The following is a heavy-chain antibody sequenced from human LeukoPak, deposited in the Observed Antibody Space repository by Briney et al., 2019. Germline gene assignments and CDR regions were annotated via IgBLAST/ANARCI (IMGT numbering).Heavy chain of an antibody. V-gene: IGHV1-2*02. CDR2: INPNSGDT. Sequence: ASVKVSCKASGYTFTGYYMYWVRQAPGQGLEWMGWINPNSGDTNYAQKFQRRVTMTRDTSISTAYMELSGLRSDDTAVYYCARDGQSIMVEFDCWGQGTLVTVSS. J-gene: IGHJ4*02. D-gene: IGHD2-15*01. CDR3: ARDGQSIMVEFDC. CDR1: GYTFTGYY.